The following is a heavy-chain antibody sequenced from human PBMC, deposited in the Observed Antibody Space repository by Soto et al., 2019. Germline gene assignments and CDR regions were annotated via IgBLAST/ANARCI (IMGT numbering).Heavy chain of an antibody. CDR1: GFTFSSYS. Sequence: GGSLRLSCAASGFTFSSYSMNWVRQAPGKGLEWVSSISSSSSYIYYADSVKGRFTISRDKAKNSLYLQMNRLRAEDTAVYYCARTIAARPYYYYGMDVCGQGTTVTVYS. J-gene: IGHJ6*02. V-gene: IGHV3-21*01. D-gene: IGHD6-6*01. CDR2: ISSSSSYI. CDR3: ARTIAARPYYYYGMDV.